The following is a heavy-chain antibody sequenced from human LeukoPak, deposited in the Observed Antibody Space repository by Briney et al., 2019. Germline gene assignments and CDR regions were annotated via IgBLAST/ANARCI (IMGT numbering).Heavy chain of an antibody. J-gene: IGHJ3*02. V-gene: IGHV4-59*08. Sequence: SETQSLKCTVSGGFMNSYYWGWIRQPKGKGVEWIGYIYHSGSTNYNPSLKSRVIISVDTSMNLFCLKLTSMTAADTAIYYCARRITIVGAKGSFDIWGQGTMVTVSS. D-gene: IGHD1-26*01. CDR1: GGFMNSYY. CDR3: ARRITIVGAKGSFDI. CDR2: IYHSGST.